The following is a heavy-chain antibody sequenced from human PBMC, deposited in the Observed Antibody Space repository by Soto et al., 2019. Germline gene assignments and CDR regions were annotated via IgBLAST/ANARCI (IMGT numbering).Heavy chain of an antibody. CDR1: GGSFSGYY. CDR2: INYSAGT. CDR3: ARHYGVDFDY. Sequence: QVQLLQWGAGLLKPSETLSLTCAVHGGSFSGYYWSWIRQPPGKGLEWIGEINYSAGTIYNPSLKSRVVIAIDASKNHLSLKLSSVTAADTAVYYCARHYGVDFDYRDQGALVTVDS. D-gene: IGHD4-17*01. J-gene: IGHJ4*02. V-gene: IGHV4-34*01.